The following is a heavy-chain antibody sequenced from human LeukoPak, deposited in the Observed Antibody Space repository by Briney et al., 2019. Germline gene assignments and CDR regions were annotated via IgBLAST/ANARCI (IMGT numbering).Heavy chain of an antibody. Sequence: GRSLRLSCAASGFAFSSYGIHWVRQAPGKGLEWVAVIWFDGSNKYFADSVKGRFSISRDNSKNTVYLQMNTLRVEDTAVYYCARERGGAGGDFDYWGQGTLVTVSS. V-gene: IGHV3-33*01. D-gene: IGHD3-16*01. CDR3: ARERGGAGGDFDY. CDR2: IWFDGSNK. CDR1: GFAFSSYG. J-gene: IGHJ4*02.